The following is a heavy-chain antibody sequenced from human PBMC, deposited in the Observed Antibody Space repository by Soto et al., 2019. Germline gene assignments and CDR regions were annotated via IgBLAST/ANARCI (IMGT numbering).Heavy chain of an antibody. CDR3: ARDSYDILTGYPGA. CDR1: GFTFSSYA. J-gene: IGHJ5*02. V-gene: IGHV3-30-3*01. D-gene: IGHD3-9*01. CDR2: ISYDGSNK. Sequence: GGSLRLSCAAPGFTFSSYAMHWVRQAPGKGLEWVAVISYDGSNKYYADSVKGRFTISRDNSKNTLYLQMNSLRAEDTAVYYCARDSYDILTGYPGAWGQGTLVTVSS.